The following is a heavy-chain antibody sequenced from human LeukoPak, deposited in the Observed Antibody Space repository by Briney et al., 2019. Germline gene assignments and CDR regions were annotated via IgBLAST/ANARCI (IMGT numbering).Heavy chain of an antibody. D-gene: IGHD2-2*01. Sequence: PSETLSLTCAVYGGSFSGYYWSWIRQPPGKGLEWIGEINHSGSTNYNPSLKSRVTISVDTSKNQFSLKLSSVTAADTAVYYCARENWYQLLSGWFDPWAQGTLVTVSS. CDR2: INHSGST. CDR3: ARENWYQLLSGWFDP. CDR1: GGSFSGYY. V-gene: IGHV4-34*01. J-gene: IGHJ5*02.